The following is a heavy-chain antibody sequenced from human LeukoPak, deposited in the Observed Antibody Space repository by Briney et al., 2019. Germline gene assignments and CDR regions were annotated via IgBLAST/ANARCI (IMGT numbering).Heavy chain of an antibody. V-gene: IGHV3-21*01. CDR2: ISSSSTYI. Sequence: KAGGSLRLSCAASGFTFSTYTMNWVRQAPGKGLDCVSSISSSSTYIYYADSVKGRFTISRDNAKNSLYLQMDSLRAEDTAVYYCASPENPWPYWGQGTLVTVSS. CDR3: ASPENPWPY. J-gene: IGHJ4*02. CDR1: GFTFSTYT. D-gene: IGHD1-14*01.